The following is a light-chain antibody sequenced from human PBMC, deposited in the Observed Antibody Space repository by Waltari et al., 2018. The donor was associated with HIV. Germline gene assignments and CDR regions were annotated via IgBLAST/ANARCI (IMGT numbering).Light chain of an antibody. CDR1: SGDVGGYHF. V-gene: IGLV2-14*03. Sequence: QSALTQPASVSGSPGQSITISCTGPSGDVGGYHFVSWYQQHPGKAPKLIIYEVTYRPSGVSDRFSGSKSGNTASLTISGLQAEDEADYYCCSYTSSNTYDFGTGTTVTVL. CDR3: CSYTSSNTYD. J-gene: IGLJ1*01. CDR2: EVT.